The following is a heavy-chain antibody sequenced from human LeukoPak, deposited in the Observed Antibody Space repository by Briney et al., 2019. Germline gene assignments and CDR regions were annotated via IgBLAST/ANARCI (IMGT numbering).Heavy chain of an antibody. V-gene: IGHV3-7*01. D-gene: IGHD5-18*01. CDR2: IKEDGSEK. J-gene: IGHJ4*02. CDR3: TRGGAPEYSYGYYFDY. CDR1: GFTFSSYW. Sequence: GGSLRLSCAASGFTFSSYWMSWVRQAPGKGLEWVANIKEDGSEKYYMDSVKGRFTISRDNAKNSLYLQMNGLRAEDTAVYYCTRGGAPEYSYGYYFDYWGQGTLVTVSS.